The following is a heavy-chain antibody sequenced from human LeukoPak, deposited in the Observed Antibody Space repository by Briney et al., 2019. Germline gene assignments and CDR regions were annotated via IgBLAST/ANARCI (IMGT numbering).Heavy chain of an antibody. CDR3: ASLGYCSSTSCFGGASYYYYMDV. Sequence: ASVKVSCKASGYTFTGYYMHWVRQAPGQGLEWMGWINPNSGGTNYAQKFQGRVTMTRDTSICTAYMELSRLRSDDTAVYYCASLGYCSSTSCFGGASYYYYMDVWGKGTTVTVSS. V-gene: IGHV1-2*02. CDR2: INPNSGGT. D-gene: IGHD2-2*01. CDR1: GYTFTGYY. J-gene: IGHJ6*03.